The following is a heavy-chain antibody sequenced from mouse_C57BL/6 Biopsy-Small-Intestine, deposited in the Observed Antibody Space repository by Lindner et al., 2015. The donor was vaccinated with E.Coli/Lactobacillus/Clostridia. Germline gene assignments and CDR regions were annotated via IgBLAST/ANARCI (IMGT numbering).Heavy chain of an antibody. Sequence: VQLQESGAELAKPGASVKLSCKTSGYTFTIYWIHWIKQRPGQGLEWIGYINPSSGYNRYNQKFKDKATLTVDKTSSTAYMQLSSLTYEDSAVYYRARYYGNTYWYFDVWGTGTTVTVSS. CDR2: INPSSGYN. J-gene: IGHJ1*03. V-gene: IGHV1-7*01. D-gene: IGHD1-1*01. CDR3: ARYYGNTYWYFDV. CDR1: GYTFTIYW.